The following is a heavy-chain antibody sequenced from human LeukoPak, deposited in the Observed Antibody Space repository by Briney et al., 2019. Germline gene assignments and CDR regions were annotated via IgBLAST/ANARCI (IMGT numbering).Heavy chain of an antibody. CDR3: AGGGENWNQCASHFDY. J-gene: IGHJ4*02. D-gene: IGHD1-1*01. CDR1: GFTFSSYG. V-gene: IGHV3-30*02. Sequence: GGSLRLSCAASGFTFSSYGMHWVRQAPGKGLEWVAFIRYDGSNKYYADSVKGRFTISRDNSKNTLYLQMNSLRAEDTAVYYCAGGGENWNQCASHFDYWGQGTLVTVSS. CDR2: IRYDGSNK.